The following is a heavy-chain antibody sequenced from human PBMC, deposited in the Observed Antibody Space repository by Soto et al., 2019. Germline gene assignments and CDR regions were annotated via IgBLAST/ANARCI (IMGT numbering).Heavy chain of an antibody. CDR3: AREVPYGYSRFDY. Sequence: ASVKVSCKTSGSTFTNNVIYWVRQAPGQRLEWIGWVNAGNDNTKWSREFQGRLTLTKDTSATTAYMELSSLTPEDTAIYFCAREVPYGYSRFDYWGQGTLVTVSS. CDR2: VNAGNDNT. V-gene: IGHV1-3*01. J-gene: IGHJ4*02. CDR1: GSTFTNNV. D-gene: IGHD5-18*01.